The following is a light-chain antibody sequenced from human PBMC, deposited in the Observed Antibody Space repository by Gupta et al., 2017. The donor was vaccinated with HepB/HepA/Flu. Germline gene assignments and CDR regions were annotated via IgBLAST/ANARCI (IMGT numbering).Light chain of an antibody. CDR1: KLGDKS. J-gene: IGLJ2*01. V-gene: IGLV3-1*01. CDR3: QAWDSSTVV. CDR2: QDT. Sequence: SYELTQPPSVSVSPVQQAHITCSGDKLGDKSIYWYQQKPGQSPVLVIYQDTKRPSGIPDLFSGSNSGNTATLTISGTQAMDEADYYCQAWDSSTVVFGGGTKLTVL.